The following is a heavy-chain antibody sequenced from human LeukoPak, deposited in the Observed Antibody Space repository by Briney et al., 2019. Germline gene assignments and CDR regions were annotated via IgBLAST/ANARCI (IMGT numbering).Heavy chain of an antibody. J-gene: IGHJ4*02. D-gene: IGHD6-19*01. Sequence: GRSLRLSCAPPGFPFDNYAMHWVRQAPGKGLEWVSLISYDGGNKNYADSVKGRFTISRDNSKNTLFLQMNSLRPEDTAVYYCARDPPFSSGWSQNYFDYWGQGTLVTVSS. CDR2: ISYDGGNK. CDR1: GFPFDNYA. V-gene: IGHV3-30*04. CDR3: ARDPPFSSGWSQNYFDY.